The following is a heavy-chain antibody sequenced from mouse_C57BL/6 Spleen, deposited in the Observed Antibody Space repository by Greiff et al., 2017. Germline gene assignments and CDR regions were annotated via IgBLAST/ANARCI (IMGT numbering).Heavy chain of an antibody. V-gene: IGHV1-53*01. CDR1: GYTFTSYW. CDR3: ARPGWGRYFDV. J-gene: IGHJ1*03. Sequence: VQLQQPGTELVKPGASVKLSCKASGYTFTSYWMHWVKQRPGKGREWIGNINPSNGGTNYNEKFKSKATLTVDKASSTAYMQLSSLTSEDSAVYYCARPGWGRYFDVWGTGTTVTVSS. CDR2: INPSNGGT. D-gene: IGHD3-3*01.